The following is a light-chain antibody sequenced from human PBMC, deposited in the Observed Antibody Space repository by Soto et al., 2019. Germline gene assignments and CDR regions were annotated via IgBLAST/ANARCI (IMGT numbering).Light chain of an antibody. J-gene: IGKJ4*01. CDR2: EAS. CDR1: QSVLTS. Sequence: IVMTQSPATLSVSPGERATLSCRASQSVLTSLAWYQQKLGQPPRLIIYEASRRATGIPPRFSGSGSGTEFTLTISRLQSEDFAVYYCQQYHNWPPLTFGGGTKVEIK. CDR3: QQYHNWPPLT. V-gene: IGKV3-15*01.